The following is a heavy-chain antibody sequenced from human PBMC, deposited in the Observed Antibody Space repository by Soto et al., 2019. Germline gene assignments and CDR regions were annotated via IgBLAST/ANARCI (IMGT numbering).Heavy chain of an antibody. Sequence: ASVKVSCKASGYTFTNYPMHWVRQAPGQGLEWLGWISTGNSNTKCSQRFQGRVTITWDTSATTTYIELTSLRSEDTAVYYCASGHCSGDCYSDYWGQGTLVTVSS. D-gene: IGHD2-21*02. CDR2: ISTGNSNT. CDR1: GYTFTNYP. CDR3: ASGHCSGDCYSDY. J-gene: IGHJ4*02. V-gene: IGHV1-3*04.